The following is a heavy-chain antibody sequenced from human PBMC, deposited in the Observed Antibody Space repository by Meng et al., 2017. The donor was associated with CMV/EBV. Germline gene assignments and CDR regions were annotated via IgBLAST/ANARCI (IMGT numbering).Heavy chain of an antibody. Sequence: GGSLRLSCAASGFTFSSYWMHWVRQAPGKGLVWVSRINSDGSSTSYADSVKGRFTISRDNAKNTLYLQMNSLSAEDTAVYYCASDRPWEPLDYWGQGTLVTVSS. D-gene: IGHD1-26*01. CDR2: INSDGSST. CDR1: GFTFSSYW. J-gene: IGHJ4*02. V-gene: IGHV3-74*01. CDR3: ASDRPWEPLDY.